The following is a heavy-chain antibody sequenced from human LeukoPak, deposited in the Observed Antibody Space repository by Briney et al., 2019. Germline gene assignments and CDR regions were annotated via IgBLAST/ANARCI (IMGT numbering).Heavy chain of an antibody. Sequence: GGSLRLSCAASGFTFSHYGLHWVRQAPGKGLEWVSLIWYDGSNKYYADSVKGRFTISRDNSKNTLYLQMNSLRAEDTALYYCARDRAMVVGSSWYYDYWGQGTLVTVSS. CDR3: ARDRAMVVGSSWYYDY. J-gene: IGHJ4*02. CDR1: GFTFSHYG. D-gene: IGHD5-18*01. CDR2: IWYDGSNK. V-gene: IGHV3-33*01.